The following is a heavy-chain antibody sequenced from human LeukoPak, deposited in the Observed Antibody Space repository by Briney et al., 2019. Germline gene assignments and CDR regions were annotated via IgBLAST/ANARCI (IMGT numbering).Heavy chain of an antibody. CDR1: GYTFTSYG. J-gene: IGHJ4*02. Sequence: ASVKVSCKASGYTFTSYGISWVRQAPGQGLEWMGWISAYNGNTNYAQKLQGRVTMTTDTSTSTAYMELRSLRSDDTAVYYCARVKGAQTKYYFDYWGQGTLVTVSS. CDR3: ARVKGAQTKYYFDY. CDR2: ISAYNGNT. V-gene: IGHV1-18*01.